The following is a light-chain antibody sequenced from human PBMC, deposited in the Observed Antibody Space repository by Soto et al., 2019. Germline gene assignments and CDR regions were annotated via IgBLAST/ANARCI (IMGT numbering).Light chain of an antibody. CDR3: QQRSNWPWP. J-gene: IGKJ1*01. CDR2: GAS. CDR1: QSVSSSY. Sequence: EIVWTLSPDTLSLSPRERATLYCRSSQSVSSSYLAWYQQKPGQAPRLLIYGASSRATGIPDRFSGSGSGTDFTLTISRLEPEDFAVYYCQQRSNWPWPFGQVTKVAIK. V-gene: IGKV3D-20*02.